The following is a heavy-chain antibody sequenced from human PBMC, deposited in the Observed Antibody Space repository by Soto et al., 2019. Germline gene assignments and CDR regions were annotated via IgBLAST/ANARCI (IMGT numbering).Heavy chain of an antibody. CDR1: GVTFSSFS. V-gene: IGHV3-21*01. CDR3: ARDLVDASATPPPKYYYYYGMDV. CDR2: ISSSSSYI. J-gene: IGHJ6*02. Sequence: WGPQRLSCAASGVTFSSFSMNWVRQAPGKGLEWVSSISSSSSYIYYAVSVKGRFTISRDNAKNSLYLQMNSLRAEDTAVYYCARDLVDASATPPPKYYYYYGMDVWGQGTTVTVSS. D-gene: IGHD3-16*01.